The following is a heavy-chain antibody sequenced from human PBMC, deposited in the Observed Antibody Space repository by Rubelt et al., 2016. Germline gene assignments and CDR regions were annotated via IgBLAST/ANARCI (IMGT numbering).Heavy chain of an antibody. CDR1: GYTLTELS. Sequence: QVQLVQSGAEVKKPGASVKVSCKVSGYTLTELSMHWVRQAPGKGLEWMGGFDPEDSETIYAQKVQGRVTMTEDTSTDTAYMELSSLRSEDTAVYYCAIRQPDYGDLDFDYWGQGTLVTVSS. J-gene: IGHJ4*02. CDR2: FDPEDSET. D-gene: IGHD4-17*01. V-gene: IGHV1-24*01. CDR3: AIRQPDYGDLDFDY.